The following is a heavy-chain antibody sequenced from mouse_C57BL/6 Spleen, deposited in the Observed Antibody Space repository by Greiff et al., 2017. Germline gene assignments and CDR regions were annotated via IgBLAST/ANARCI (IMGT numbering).Heavy chain of an antibody. V-gene: IGHV1-5*01. D-gene: IGHD2-4*01. CDR2: IYPGNSDT. CDR1: GYTFTSYW. J-gene: IGHJ2*01. Sequence: EVQLQQSGTVLARPGASVTMSCKTSGYTFTSYWMHWVKQRPGQGLEWIGAIYPGNSDTSYNQKFKGKAKLTAVTSASTAYMELSSLTNEDSAVYYCTRGRLRDYFDYWGQGTTLTVSS. CDR3: TRGRLRDYFDY.